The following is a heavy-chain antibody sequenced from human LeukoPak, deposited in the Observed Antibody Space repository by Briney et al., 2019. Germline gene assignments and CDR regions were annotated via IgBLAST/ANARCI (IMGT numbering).Heavy chain of an antibody. D-gene: IGHD3-22*01. J-gene: IGHJ4*02. CDR1: GYTFTGYY. Sequence: GASVKVSCKASGYTFTGYYMHWVRQAPGQGLEWMGWINPNSGGTNYAQKFQGWVTMTRDTSISTAYMELSRLRSDDTAVYYCARRTQPDNYYDSSGYYGYWGQGTLVTVSS. CDR3: ARRTQPDNYYDSSGYYGY. CDR2: INPNSGGT. V-gene: IGHV1-2*04.